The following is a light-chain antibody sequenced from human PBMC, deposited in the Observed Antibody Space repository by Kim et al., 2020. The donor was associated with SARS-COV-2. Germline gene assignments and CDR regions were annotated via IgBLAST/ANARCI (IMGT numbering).Light chain of an antibody. Sequence: TGDRATLSCRASQSVSSNDLAWYQKKPGQPPRLLIYGTSTRAAGVPARFSGSGSGTEFNLTISSLQSEDFAVYFCQQYQNWPPVTFGGGNKVDIK. CDR2: GTS. J-gene: IGKJ4*01. V-gene: IGKV3-15*01. CDR1: QSVSSND. CDR3: QQYQNWPPVT.